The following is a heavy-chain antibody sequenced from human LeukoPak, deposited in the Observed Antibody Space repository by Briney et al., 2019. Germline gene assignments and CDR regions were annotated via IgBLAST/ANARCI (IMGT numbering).Heavy chain of an antibody. J-gene: IGHJ6*02. Sequence: GEPLKISCKGSGYSFTSYWIGWVRQMPGKGLEWMGIIYPGDSDTRYSPSFQGQVTISADKSISTAYLQWSSLKASDTGMYYCASPIAVAGYGMDVWGQGTTVTVSS. CDR2: IYPGDSDT. CDR3: ASPIAVAGYGMDV. V-gene: IGHV5-51*01. CDR1: GYSFTSYW. D-gene: IGHD6-19*01.